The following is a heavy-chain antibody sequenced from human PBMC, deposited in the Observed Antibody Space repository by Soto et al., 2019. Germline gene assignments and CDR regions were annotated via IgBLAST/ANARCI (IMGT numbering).Heavy chain of an antibody. Sequence: SETLSLTCPVSGGSISSYYWSWIRQPPGKGLEWIGYIYYSGSTNYNPSLKSRVTISVDTSKNQFSLKLSSVTAADTAVYYCARLKRGSGSYSYYYYMDVWGKGTTVTVSS. V-gene: IGHV4-59*08. J-gene: IGHJ6*03. CDR3: ARLKRGSGSYSYYYYMDV. D-gene: IGHD3-10*01. CDR1: GGSISSYY. CDR2: IYYSGST.